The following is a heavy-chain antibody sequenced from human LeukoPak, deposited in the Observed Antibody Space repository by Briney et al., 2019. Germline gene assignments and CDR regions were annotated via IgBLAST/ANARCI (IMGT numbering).Heavy chain of an antibody. CDR3: AREGPQRGARRDFWSGSRLRFDP. CDR2: INHSGST. J-gene: IGHJ5*02. Sequence: SETLSLTCAVYGGSFSGYYWSWIRQPPGKGLEWIGEINHSGSTNYNPSLKSRVTISVDTSKNQFSLKLSSVTAADTAVYYCAREGPQRGARRDFWSGSRLRFDPWGQGTLVTVSS. V-gene: IGHV4-34*01. CDR1: GGSFSGYY. D-gene: IGHD3-3*01.